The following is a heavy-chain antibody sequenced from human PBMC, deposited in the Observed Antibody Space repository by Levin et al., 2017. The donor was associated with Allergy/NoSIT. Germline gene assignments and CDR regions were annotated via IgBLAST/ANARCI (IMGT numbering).Heavy chain of an antibody. D-gene: IGHD3-22*01. CDR1: GFTFSDYS. CDR2: ISSSGSPI. V-gene: IGHV3-11*01. J-gene: IGHJ4*02. CDR3: ARFLSPQFGYYYDSSGSIDF. Sequence: PGGSLRLSCAASGFTFSDYSMTWIRQAPGKGLEWVSYISSSGSPIYFADSVKGRFTISRDNAKNSLYLQMKSLRVEDTAIYYCARFLSPQFGYYYDSSGSIDFWGQGTLVTVSS.